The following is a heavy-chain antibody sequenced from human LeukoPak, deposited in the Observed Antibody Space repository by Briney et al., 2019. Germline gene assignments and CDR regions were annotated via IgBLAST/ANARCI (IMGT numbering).Heavy chain of an antibody. Sequence: SETLSLTCTVSGGSISSSSYYWGWIRQPPGKGLEWIGSIYYSGSTYYNPSLKSRVTISVDTSKNQFSPKLSSVTAADTAVYYCARLGIQLWPFDYWGQGTLVTVSS. V-gene: IGHV4-39*01. D-gene: IGHD5-18*01. CDR1: GGSISSSSYY. J-gene: IGHJ4*02. CDR3: ARLGIQLWPFDY. CDR2: IYYSGST.